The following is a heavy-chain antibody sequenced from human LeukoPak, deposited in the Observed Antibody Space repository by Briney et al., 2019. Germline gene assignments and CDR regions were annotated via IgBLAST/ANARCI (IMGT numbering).Heavy chain of an antibody. CDR3: ARDPGECSGSARRYYYYYYYMDV. D-gene: IGHD3-10*02. J-gene: IGHJ6*03. Sequence: ASVKASCKVSGYTLTGYYIHWVRQAPGHGLEWMGWINPKSGSTNYAPTFQGRVTMTRDTSISTVYMEMSRLRSDDTAVYYCARDPGECSGSARRYYYYYYYMDVWGKGTAVTVSS. CDR2: INPKSGST. V-gene: IGHV1-2*02. CDR1: GYTLTGYY.